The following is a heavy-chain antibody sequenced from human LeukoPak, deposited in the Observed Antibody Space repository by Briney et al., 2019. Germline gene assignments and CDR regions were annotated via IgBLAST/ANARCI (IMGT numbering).Heavy chain of an antibody. Sequence: PGGSLRLSCAASGFTFSSYWMHWVRQAPGKGLVWVSRIKSDGSTNYADSVKGRFTISGDNAKNTVSLQMNSLRAEDTGVYYCARAPSEIGGYYPEYFRHWGQGTPVTVSS. CDR2: IKSDGST. V-gene: IGHV3-74*01. CDR3: ARAPSEIGGYYPEYFRH. J-gene: IGHJ1*01. CDR1: GFTFSSYW. D-gene: IGHD3-22*01.